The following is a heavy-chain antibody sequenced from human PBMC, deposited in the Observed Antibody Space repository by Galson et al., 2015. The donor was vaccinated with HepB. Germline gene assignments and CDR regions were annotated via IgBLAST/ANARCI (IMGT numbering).Heavy chain of an antibody. CDR1: GFTFSSYA. CDR3: AKEPVSHPYSSSPGVFDP. D-gene: IGHD6-6*01. V-gene: IGHV3-23*01. CDR2: ISGSGGST. J-gene: IGHJ5*02. Sequence: SLRLSCAASGFTFSSYAMSWVRQAPGKGLEWVSAISGSGGSTYYADSVKGRFTTSRDNSKNTLYLQMNSLRAEDTAVYYCAKEPVSHPYSSSPGVFDPWGQGTLVTVSS.